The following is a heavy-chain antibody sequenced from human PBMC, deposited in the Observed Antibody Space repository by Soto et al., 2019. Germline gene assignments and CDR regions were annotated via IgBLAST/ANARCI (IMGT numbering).Heavy chain of an antibody. J-gene: IGHJ4*02. CDR3: PRGNGLTGGY. D-gene: IGHD3-22*01. CDR2: ISAYNGNT. CDR1: GGTFSSYT. Sequence: ASVKVSCKASGGTFSSYTISWVRQAPGQGLERMGWISAYNGNTNYAQKLQGRVTMSTDTSTSTAYMELRSLRSDDTAVYYCPRGNGLTGGYWGQGTLVTVSS. V-gene: IGHV1-18*01.